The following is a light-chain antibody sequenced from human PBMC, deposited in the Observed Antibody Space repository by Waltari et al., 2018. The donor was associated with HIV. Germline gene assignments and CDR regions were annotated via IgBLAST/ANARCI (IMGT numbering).Light chain of an antibody. V-gene: IGLV1-47*01. CDR3: SAWDDSLRGWV. Sequence: QSVLTQPPSASGPPGQGVTISCSGSNLNIGSNYVYWYQQLPGTAPKLLLHGNDQRPSGVPDRFSGSKSGNSASLAISGLRSEDEADYYCSAWDDSLRGWVFGGGTKLTVL. CDR1: NLNIGSNY. CDR2: GND. J-gene: IGLJ3*02.